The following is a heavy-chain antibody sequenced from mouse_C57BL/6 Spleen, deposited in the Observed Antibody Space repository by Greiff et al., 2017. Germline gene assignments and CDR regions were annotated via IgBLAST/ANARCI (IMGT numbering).Heavy chain of an antibody. J-gene: IGHJ2*01. CDR1: GYTFTDYN. CDR3: ARSRYDYDYFDY. V-gene: IGHV1-18*01. D-gene: IGHD2-4*01. Sequence: EVQLQQSGPELVKPGASVKIPCKASGYTFTDYNMDWVKQSHGKSLEWIGDINPNNGGTIYNQKFKGKATLTVDKSSSTAYMELRSLTSEDTAVYYCARSRYDYDYFDYWGQGTTLTVSS. CDR2: INPNNGGT.